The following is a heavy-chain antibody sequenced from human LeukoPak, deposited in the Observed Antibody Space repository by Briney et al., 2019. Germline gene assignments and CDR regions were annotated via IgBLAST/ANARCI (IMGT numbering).Heavy chain of an antibody. J-gene: IGHJ3*02. D-gene: IGHD5-18*01. CDR3: ARDSLGYSYGYDAFDI. Sequence: PSETLSLTCTVSGYSISSGYYWGWIRQPPGKGLEWIGSIYHSGSTYYNPSLKSRVTISVDTSKNQFSLKLSSVTAADTAVYYCARDSLGYSYGYDAFDIWGQGTMVTVSS. V-gene: IGHV4-38-2*02. CDR2: IYHSGST. CDR1: GYSISSGYY.